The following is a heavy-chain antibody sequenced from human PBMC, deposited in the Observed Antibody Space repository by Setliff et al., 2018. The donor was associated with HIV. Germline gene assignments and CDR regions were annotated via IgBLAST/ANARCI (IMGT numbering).Heavy chain of an antibody. CDR3: ARNFGLSPSGKYYYYYGMDI. Sequence: ASVKVSCKASGYTFTNYAMHWVRQAPGQRLEWMGWINAGNGDTKYSQKFQGRVTFTWDTSASTAYMELSSLRSEDTALYYCARNFGLSPSGKYYYYYGMDIWGQGTTVTVSS. V-gene: IGHV1-3*01. CDR2: INAGNGDT. D-gene: IGHD3-10*01. CDR1: GYTFTNYA. J-gene: IGHJ6*02.